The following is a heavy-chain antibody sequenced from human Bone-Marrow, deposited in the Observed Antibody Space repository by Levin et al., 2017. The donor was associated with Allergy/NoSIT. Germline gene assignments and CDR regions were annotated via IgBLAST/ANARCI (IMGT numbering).Heavy chain of an antibody. J-gene: IGHJ6*02. CDR2: INAGTDNR. V-gene: IGHV1-3*01. CDR3: STQLCSTSSTVADYYYGMDD. D-gene: IGHD3-10*02. Sequence: ASVKVSCKTSGFTFSHSALHWVRQAPGQSLEWLGWINAGTDNRKYSQSFQGRVTITRDTSASTVYLELTTLISEDTAVYYCSTQLCSTSSTVADYYYGMDDWGQGTTVTVSS. CDR1: GFTFSHSA.